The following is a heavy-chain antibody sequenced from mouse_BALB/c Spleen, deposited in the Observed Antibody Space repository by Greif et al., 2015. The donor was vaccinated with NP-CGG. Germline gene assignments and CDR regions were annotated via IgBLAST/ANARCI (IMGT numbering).Heavy chain of an antibody. D-gene: IGHD2-1*01. J-gene: IGHJ2*01. V-gene: IGHV2-5*01. CDR1: GFSLTSYG. CDR2: IWRGGST. Sequence: VQLQQSGPGLVQPSQSLSITCTVSGFSLTSYGVHWVRQSPGKGLEWLGVIWRGGSTDYNAAFMSRLSITKDNSKSQVFFKMNSLQADDTAIYYCAKGYYGNPYYFDYWGQGTTLTVSS. CDR3: AKGYYGNPYYFDY.